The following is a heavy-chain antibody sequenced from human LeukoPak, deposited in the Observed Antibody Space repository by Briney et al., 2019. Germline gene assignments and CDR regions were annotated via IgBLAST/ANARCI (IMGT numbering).Heavy chain of an antibody. V-gene: IGHV3-23*01. J-gene: IGHJ4*02. D-gene: IGHD6-6*01. CDR2: IGGSGDNT. Sequence: GGSLRLSCAASGFTFSSYAMSWVRQVPGKGLEWVSVIGGSGDNTYYADSVKGRFTISRDNSKNMLYLQMNRLRAEDTAVYYCAKWKYSNSGIDDYWGQGTLVTVSS. CDR1: GFTFSSYA. CDR3: AKWKYSNSGIDDY.